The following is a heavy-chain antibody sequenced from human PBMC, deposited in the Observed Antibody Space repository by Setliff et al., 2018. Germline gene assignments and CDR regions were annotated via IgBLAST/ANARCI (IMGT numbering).Heavy chain of an antibody. CDR2: NIPVLGSA. CDR3: ARYFSSDPFDI. J-gene: IGHJ3*02. Sequence: ASVKVSCKVSGGTFSNYAINWVRQAPGQGLQWMGRNIPVLGSADYAQTFQGRVTFTADESTRTAYMELSSLTSEDTAVYFCARYFSSDPFDIWGQGTLVTVSS. D-gene: IGHD2-8*01. CDR1: GGTFSNYA. V-gene: IGHV1-69*11.